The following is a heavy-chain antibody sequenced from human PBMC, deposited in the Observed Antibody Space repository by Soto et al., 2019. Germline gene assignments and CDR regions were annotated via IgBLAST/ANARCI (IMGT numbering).Heavy chain of an antibody. CDR1: GCTLTELS. CDR3: ATPLYCGGDCYLESFDY. Sequence: ASVKVSCKVSGCTLTELSMHWVRQAPGKGLEWMGGFDPEDGETIYAQKFQGRVTMTEDTSTDTAYMELSSLRSEDTAVYYCATPLYCGGDCYLESFDYWGQGTLVTVSS. CDR2: FDPEDGET. D-gene: IGHD2-21*02. V-gene: IGHV1-24*01. J-gene: IGHJ4*02.